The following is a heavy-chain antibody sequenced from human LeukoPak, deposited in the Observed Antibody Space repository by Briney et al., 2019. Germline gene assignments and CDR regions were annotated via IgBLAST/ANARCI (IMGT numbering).Heavy chain of an antibody. V-gene: IGHV3-74*01. CDR1: GFTFSSYW. D-gene: IGHD1-26*01. CDR3: ARDRGSTEFDY. J-gene: IGHJ4*02. CDR2: INGDGSRT. Sequence: GGSLRLSCAASGFTFSSYWMHWVRQAPGKGLVWVSRINGDGSRTSYADSVKGRFTISRDNAKNTLYLQMNSLRAEDTAEYYCARDRGSTEFDYWGQGTLFTVSS.